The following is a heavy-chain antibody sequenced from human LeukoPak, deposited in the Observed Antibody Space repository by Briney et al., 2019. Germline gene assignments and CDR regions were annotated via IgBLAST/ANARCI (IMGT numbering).Heavy chain of an antibody. CDR1: GGSFSDYY. D-gene: IGHD3-3*01. J-gene: IGHJ4*02. Sequence: SSETLSLTCAVYGGSFSDYYWTWIRQPPGKGLEWIGEINHSGGPNNNPSLKSRVSISFDTSKNQFSLKLTSVTAADTAVYYCGSRRTAMFGVIKGPIDYWGQGTLVTVSS. CDR3: GSRRTAMFGVIKGPIDY. CDR2: INHSGGP. V-gene: IGHV4-34*01.